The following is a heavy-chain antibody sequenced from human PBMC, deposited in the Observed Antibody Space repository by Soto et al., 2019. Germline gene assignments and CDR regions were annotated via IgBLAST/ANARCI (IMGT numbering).Heavy chain of an antibody. CDR1: GGALSGYS. J-gene: IGHJ4*02. CDR3: ARGYGTNFDY. Sequence: QVQLQQWGAGLLKPSETLSLTCAVYGGALSGYSWYWIREPPGKGLEWIGVINHSGSTNYNPSLKSRVTISVDPTKTQFSLRLSSVTAAATAVYYCARGYGTNFDYWGQGTLVTVSS. V-gene: IGHV4-34*01. CDR2: INHSGST. D-gene: IGHD3-10*01.